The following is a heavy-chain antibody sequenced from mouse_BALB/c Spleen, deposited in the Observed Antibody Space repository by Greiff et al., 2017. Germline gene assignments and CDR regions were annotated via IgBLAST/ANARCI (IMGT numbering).Heavy chain of an antibody. D-gene: IGHD1-3*01. Sequence: EVKVEESGGGLVQPGGSLKLSCAASGFTFSSYTMSWVRQTPEKRLEWVAYISNGGGSTYYPDTVKGRFTISRDNAKNTLYLQMSSLKSEDTAMYYCARHEGLKAWFAYWGQGTLVTVSA. V-gene: IGHV5-12-2*01. CDR1: GFTFSSYT. CDR3: ARHEGLKAWFAY. CDR2: ISNGGGST. J-gene: IGHJ3*01.